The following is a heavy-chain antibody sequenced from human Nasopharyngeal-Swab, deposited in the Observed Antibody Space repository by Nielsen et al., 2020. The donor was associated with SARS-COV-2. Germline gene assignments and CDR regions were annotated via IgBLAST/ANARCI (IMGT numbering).Heavy chain of an antibody. V-gene: IGHV3-30-3*01. D-gene: IGHD1-1*01. CDR1: GFTLSSYA. J-gene: IGHJ4*02. CDR3: ARAQKGDNPPYFDY. Sequence: GGSLRLSCAASGFTLSSYAMHWVRKAPGKGLEWVAVISYDGSNKYYADSVKGRFTISRDNSKNTLYLQMNSLRAEDTAVYYCARAQKGDNPPYFDYWGQGTLVTVSS. CDR2: ISYDGSNK.